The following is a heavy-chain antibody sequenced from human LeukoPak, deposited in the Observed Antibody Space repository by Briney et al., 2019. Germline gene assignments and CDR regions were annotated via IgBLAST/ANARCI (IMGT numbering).Heavy chain of an antibody. CDR2: ISGSGGST. CDR1: GFTFSSYA. V-gene: IGHV3-23*01. D-gene: IGHD2-2*01. Sequence: HSGGSLRLSCAASGFTFSSYAMSWVRQAPGKGLEWVSAISGSGGSTYYADSVKGRFTISRDNSKNTLYLQMNSLRAEDTAVYYCAIMVVPAAMPPNYYYYGMDVWGQGTTVTVSS. CDR3: AIMVVPAAMPPNYYYYGMDV. J-gene: IGHJ6*02.